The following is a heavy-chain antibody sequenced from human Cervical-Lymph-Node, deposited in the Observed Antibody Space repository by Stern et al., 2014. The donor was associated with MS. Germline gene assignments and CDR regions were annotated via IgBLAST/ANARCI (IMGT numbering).Heavy chain of an antibody. CDR1: GYTLSEIS. Sequence: QVQLGQSGAEVKKPGASGKVSCKVSGYTLSEISMHWVRQAPGTGLEWMGGFDPEHGETRYAQKFQGRVTMAEDRSTDTAYMELSSLRSEDTAVYYCATHRGRVTYYYGMDVWGQGTTVTVSS. CDR3: ATHRGRVTYYYGMDV. D-gene: IGHD2-21*02. V-gene: IGHV1-24*01. J-gene: IGHJ6*02. CDR2: FDPEHGET.